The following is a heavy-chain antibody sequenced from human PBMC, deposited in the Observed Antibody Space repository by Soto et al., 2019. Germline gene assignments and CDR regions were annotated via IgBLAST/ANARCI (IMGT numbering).Heavy chain of an antibody. D-gene: IGHD3-3*01. V-gene: IGHV3-48*02. CDR3: AREPTIFGVVIHGMDV. CDR2: ISSSSSTI. Sequence: GGSLRLSCAASGFTFSSYSMNWVRQAPGKGLEWVSYISSSSSTIYYADSVKGRFTISRDNAKNSLYLQMNSLRDEDTAVYYCAREPTIFGVVIHGMDVWGQGTTVTVSS. J-gene: IGHJ6*02. CDR1: GFTFSSYS.